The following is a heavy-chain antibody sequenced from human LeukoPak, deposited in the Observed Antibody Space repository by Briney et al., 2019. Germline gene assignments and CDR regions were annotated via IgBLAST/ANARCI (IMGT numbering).Heavy chain of an antibody. J-gene: IGHJ4*02. Sequence: GESLKISCKGSGYSFTSYWIGWVRQMPGKGLEWMGIIYPGDSDTRYSPSFQGQVTTSADKSISTAYLQWSSLKASDTAMYYCARLPNRYFDWLPHFDYWGQGTLVTVSS. D-gene: IGHD3-9*01. V-gene: IGHV5-51*01. CDR3: ARLPNRYFDWLPHFDY. CDR1: GYSFTSYW. CDR2: IYPGDSDT.